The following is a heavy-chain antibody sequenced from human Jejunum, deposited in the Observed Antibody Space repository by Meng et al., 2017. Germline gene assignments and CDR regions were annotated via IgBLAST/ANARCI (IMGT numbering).Heavy chain of an antibody. CDR1: GGYINKENW. D-gene: IGHD2-2*01. J-gene: IGHJ4*02. CDR3: VRGEFAMLARFDF. Sequence: QVQLQESGPGLVKHSGTLSLTCAVSGGYINKENWWSWVRQSPERGLEWIGEIYNGGNTSYNPSLNRRVTMSVDESTNQMSLKLTSVTAADTAVYYCVRGEFAMLARFDFWGQGILVTVSS. V-gene: IGHV4-4*02. CDR2: IYNGGNT.